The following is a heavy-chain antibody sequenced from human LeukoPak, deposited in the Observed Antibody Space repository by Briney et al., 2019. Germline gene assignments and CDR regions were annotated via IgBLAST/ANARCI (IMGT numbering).Heavy chain of an antibody. CDR2: IYTSGST. D-gene: IGHD6-19*01. CDR1: GGSISSGSYY. Sequence: SQTLSLTCTVSGGSISSGSYYWSWIRQLAGKGLEWIGRIYTSGSTNYNPSLKSRVTISVDTSKNQFSLKLSSVTAADTAVYYCARSGPKYSSGWPNNWFDPWGQGTLVTVSS. CDR3: ARSGPKYSSGWPNNWFDP. J-gene: IGHJ5*02. V-gene: IGHV4-61*02.